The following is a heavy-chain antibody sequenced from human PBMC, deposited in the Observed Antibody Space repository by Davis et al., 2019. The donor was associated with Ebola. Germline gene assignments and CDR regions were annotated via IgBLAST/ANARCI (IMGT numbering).Heavy chain of an antibody. D-gene: IGHD3-10*01. CDR3: AGGARGSGSYYAPYYYYGMGV. CDR2: INPSGGST. CDR1: GYTFTSYY. Sequence: ASVKVSCKASGYTFTSYYMHWVRQAPGQGLEWMGIINPSGGSTSYAQKFQGRVTITRDTSTSTVYMELSSLRSEDTAVYYCAGGARGSGSYYAPYYYYGMGVWGQGTTVTASS. J-gene: IGHJ6*02. V-gene: IGHV1-46*01.